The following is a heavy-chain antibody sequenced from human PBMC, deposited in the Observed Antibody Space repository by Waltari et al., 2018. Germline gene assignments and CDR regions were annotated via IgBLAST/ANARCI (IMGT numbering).Heavy chain of an antibody. CDR2: ISYDGSNK. CDR1: GFTFSSYG. Sequence: QVQLVESGGGVVQPGRSLRLSCAASGFTFSSYGMHWVRQAPGKGLEWVAVISYDGSNKYYADSVKGRFTISRDNSKNTLYLQMNSLRAEDTAVYYCAKAADFWSGYYNAFDIWGQGTMVTVSS. V-gene: IGHV3-30*18. D-gene: IGHD3-3*01. J-gene: IGHJ3*02. CDR3: AKAADFWSGYYNAFDI.